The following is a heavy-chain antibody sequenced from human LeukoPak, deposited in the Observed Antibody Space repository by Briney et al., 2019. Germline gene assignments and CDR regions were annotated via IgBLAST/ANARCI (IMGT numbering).Heavy chain of an antibody. J-gene: IGHJ4*02. V-gene: IGHV3-7*01. D-gene: IGHD4-17*01. CDR1: EFTFSSYW. CDR2: IKQDGGQI. CDR3: ARLGARQMLEY. Sequence: GGSLRLSCAASEFTFSSYWMSWVRQAPGKGLEWVANIKQDGGQIYYLESVKGRFTVSRDNAKNSLYLQMNSLRAEDTAAYYCARLGARQMLEYWGQGTLVTVSS.